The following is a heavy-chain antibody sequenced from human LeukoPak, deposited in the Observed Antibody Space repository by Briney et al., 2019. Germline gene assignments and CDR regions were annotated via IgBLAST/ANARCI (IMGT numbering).Heavy chain of an antibody. CDR2: IIDSGNSI. CDR3: AKDPIFSGSYGVFDY. D-gene: IGHD1-26*01. CDR1: GFTFSGSW. V-gene: IGHV3-23*01. Sequence: GGSLRLSCAASGFTFSGSWMSWVRQAPGKGLEWVSTIIDSGNSIYYADSAEGRFTISRDNSKNTLYLQMNSLRAGDTAVYYCAKDPIFSGSYGVFDYWGLGTLVTVSS. J-gene: IGHJ4*02.